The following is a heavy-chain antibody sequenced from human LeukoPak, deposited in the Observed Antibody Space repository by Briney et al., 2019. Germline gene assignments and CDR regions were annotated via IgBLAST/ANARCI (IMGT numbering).Heavy chain of an antibody. J-gene: IGHJ4*02. D-gene: IGHD3-10*01. Sequence: QPGGSLRLSCAASGFTFSSYGMHWVRQAPGKGLEWVAFIRYDGSNKYYADSVKGRFTISRDNSKNTLYLQMNSLRAEDTAVYYCAKISDVLLWFGENYYFDYWGQGTLVTVSS. CDR1: GFTFSSYG. CDR3: AKISDVLLWFGENYYFDY. CDR2: IRYDGSNK. V-gene: IGHV3-30*02.